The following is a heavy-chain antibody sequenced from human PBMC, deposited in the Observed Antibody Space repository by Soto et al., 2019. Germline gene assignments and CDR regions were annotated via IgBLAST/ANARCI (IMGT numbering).Heavy chain of an antibody. Sequence: PSETLSLTCTVSGGSISSYYWSWIRQPPGKGLEWIGYIYYSGSTNYNPSLKSRVTISVDTSKNQFSLKLSSVTAADTAVYYCARGRGARPYYDSSGPCGNDAFDIWGQGTMVTVSS. J-gene: IGHJ3*02. CDR3: ARGRGARPYYDSSGPCGNDAFDI. CDR1: GGSISSYY. V-gene: IGHV4-59*01. D-gene: IGHD3-22*01. CDR2: IYYSGST.